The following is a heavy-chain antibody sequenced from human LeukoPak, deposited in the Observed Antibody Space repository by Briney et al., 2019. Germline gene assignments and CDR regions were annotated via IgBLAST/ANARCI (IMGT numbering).Heavy chain of an antibody. V-gene: IGHV3-74*01. CDR3: ARGAPTYFDY. CDR1: EFTFSNYW. CDR2: INSGGSST. J-gene: IGHJ4*02. Sequence: GGSLRLSCAPSEFTFSNYWMHGVRQAPGKGLVWVSRINSGGSSTSYAESVKGRFTISRDNAKNTLYLQMNSLRAEDTAVYYCARGAPTYFDYWGQGTPVTVSS.